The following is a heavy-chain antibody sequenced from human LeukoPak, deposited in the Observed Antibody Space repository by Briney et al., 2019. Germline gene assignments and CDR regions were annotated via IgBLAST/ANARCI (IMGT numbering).Heavy chain of an antibody. CDR3: ARDGDYYDSSGYGLFDY. V-gene: IGHV3-66*02. D-gene: IGHD3-22*01. Sequence: QPGGSLRLSCAASGFTVSSNYMSWVRQAPGKGLEWVSVIYSGGSTYYADSVKGRFTISRDNSKNTLYLQMNSLRAEDTAVYYCARDGDYYDSSGYGLFDYWGQGTLVTVSS. J-gene: IGHJ4*02. CDR2: IYSGGST. CDR1: GFTVSSNY.